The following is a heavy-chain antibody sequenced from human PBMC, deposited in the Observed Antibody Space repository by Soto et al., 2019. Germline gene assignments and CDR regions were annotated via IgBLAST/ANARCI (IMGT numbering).Heavy chain of an antibody. D-gene: IGHD3-22*01. CDR3: VRDYDSSGFYSGH. CDR2: IDSDGRST. Sequence: GGSLRLSCAASGFTFSSYWMHWVRQSPGKGLVWVSQIDSDGRSTTYADTVKGRFTVSRDNAKNKLFLQMNSLRAEDTAVYYCVRDYDSSGFYSGHWGQGTLVTVSS. V-gene: IGHV3-74*03. CDR1: GFTFSSYW. J-gene: IGHJ4*02.